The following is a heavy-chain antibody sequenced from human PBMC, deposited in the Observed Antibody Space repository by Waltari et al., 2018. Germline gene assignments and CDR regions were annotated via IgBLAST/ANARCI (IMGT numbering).Heavy chain of an antibody. CDR3: ARVYSSSWYKDF. CDR1: GGSISSSSYY. CDR2: IYYSGST. D-gene: IGHD6-13*01. V-gene: IGHV4-39*01. J-gene: IGHJ4*02. Sequence: QLQLQESGPGLVKPSETLSLTCTVSGGSISSSSYYWGWIRQPPGKWLEWIESIYYSGSTYYNPSLQSRVTISVDTSKNHFSLKLTSVTAADTAVYYCARVYSSSWYKDFWGQGTLVTVSS.